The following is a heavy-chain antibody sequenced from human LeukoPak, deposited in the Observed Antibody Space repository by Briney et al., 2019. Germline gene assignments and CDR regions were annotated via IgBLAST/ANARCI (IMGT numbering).Heavy chain of an antibody. V-gene: IGHV4-39*07. J-gene: IGHJ4*02. D-gene: IGHD2-15*01. CDR3: ASKLVGYYSGGNFYSFVDN. Sequence: SETLSLTCTVSGGSISSSSYYWGWIRQPPGKGLEWIGEINHSGSPNYNPSLKSRVTISGDTSKNQFSLKLSSVTAADTAVYYCASKLVGYYSGGNFYSFVDNWGQGILVTVSS. CDR1: GGSISSSSYY. CDR2: INHSGSP.